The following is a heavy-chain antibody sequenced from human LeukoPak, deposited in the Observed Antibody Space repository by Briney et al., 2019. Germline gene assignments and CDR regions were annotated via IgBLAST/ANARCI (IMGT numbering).Heavy chain of an antibody. Sequence: GGSLRLSCAASGFTFSSYAMHWVRQAPGKGLEWVAVISYDGSNKYYADSVKGRFTISRDNSKNTLCLQMNSLGAEDTAVYYCARGGSSGYWGIDYWGQGTLVTVSS. J-gene: IGHJ4*02. CDR3: ARGGSSGYWGIDY. CDR2: ISYDGSNK. D-gene: IGHD6-19*01. CDR1: GFTFSSYA. V-gene: IGHV3-30-3*01.